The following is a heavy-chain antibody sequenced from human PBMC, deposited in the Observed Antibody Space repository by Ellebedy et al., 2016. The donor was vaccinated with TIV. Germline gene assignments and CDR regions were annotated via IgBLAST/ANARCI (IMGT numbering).Heavy chain of an antibody. CDR2: IRYDGSNK. Sequence: GESLKISCAASGFTFSSYGMHWVRQAPGKGLEWVAFIRYDGSNKYYADSVKGRFTISRDNSKNTLYLQMNSLRAEDTAVYYCAKAPDSSGIYWGQGTLVTVSS. CDR1: GFTFSSYG. J-gene: IGHJ4*02. D-gene: IGHD3-22*01. CDR3: AKAPDSSGIY. V-gene: IGHV3-30*02.